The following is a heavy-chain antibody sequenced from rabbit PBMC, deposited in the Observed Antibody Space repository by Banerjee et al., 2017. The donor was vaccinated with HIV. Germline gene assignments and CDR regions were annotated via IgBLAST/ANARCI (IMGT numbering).Heavy chain of an antibody. CDR3: VREVAARFSL. J-gene: IGHJ4*01. Sequence: QEQLQETGGGLVQPGGSLTLSCKASGFDFSSYGVSWVRQAPGKGLEWIGYIDPVFGVTYYATWVNGRFTISRDNARNTLFLQLNSLTAADTATYFCVREVAARFSLWGQGTLVTVS. CDR1: GFDFSSYG. CDR2: IDPVFGVT. V-gene: IGHV1S47*01. D-gene: IGHD4-1*01.